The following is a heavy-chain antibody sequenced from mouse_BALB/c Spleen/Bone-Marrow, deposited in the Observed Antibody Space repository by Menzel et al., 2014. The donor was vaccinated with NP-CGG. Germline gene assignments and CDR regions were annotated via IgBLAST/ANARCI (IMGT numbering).Heavy chain of an antibody. D-gene: IGHD1-1*01. V-gene: IGHV5-15*02. Sequence: EVKLVESGGGLVQPGGSWKLSCAASGFTFSDYGMAWVRQAPGKGPEWVAFISNLAYSIYYADTVTGRFTISRENAKNTLYLEMSSLGSEDTAMYYCARDQVYYYGSSYGYFDVWGAGTTVTVSS. CDR2: ISNLAYSI. CDR1: GFTFSDYG. J-gene: IGHJ1*01. CDR3: ARDQVYYYGSSYGYFDV.